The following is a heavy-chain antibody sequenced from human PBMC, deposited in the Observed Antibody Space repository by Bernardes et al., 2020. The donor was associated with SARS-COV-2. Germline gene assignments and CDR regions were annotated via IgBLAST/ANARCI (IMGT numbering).Heavy chain of an antibody. CDR2: IKQDGREI. J-gene: IGHJ4*02. Sequence: GGSLRLSRAASGFTFSTYWMSWVRQAPGKSLEWVANIKQDGREIYYLDSVRGRFTISRDNAQNSVYLQMNSLRAEDTGVYYCARVHQGYGDLYEHWGQGTLVTVSS. CDR1: GFTFSTYW. CDR3: ARVHQGYGDLYEH. V-gene: IGHV3-7*01. D-gene: IGHD4-17*01.